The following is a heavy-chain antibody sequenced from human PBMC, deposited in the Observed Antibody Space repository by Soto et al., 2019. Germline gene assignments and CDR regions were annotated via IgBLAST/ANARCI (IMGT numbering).Heavy chain of an antibody. J-gene: IGHJ4*02. V-gene: IGHV3-48*03. CDR3: ARDHYDFWSGHEGGIDY. Sequence: EVQLVESGGGLVQPGGSLRLSCAASGFTFSSYEMNWVRQAPGKGLEWVSYISSSGSTIYYADSVKGRFTISRDNAKNSLDLQMNSLRAEDTAVYYCARDHYDFWSGHEGGIDYWGQGTLVTVSS. CDR1: GFTFSSYE. D-gene: IGHD3-3*01. CDR2: ISSSGSTI.